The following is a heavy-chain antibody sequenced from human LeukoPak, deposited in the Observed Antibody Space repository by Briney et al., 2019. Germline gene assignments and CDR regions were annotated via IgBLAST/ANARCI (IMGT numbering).Heavy chain of an antibody. D-gene: IGHD3-9*01. Sequence: TGGSLRLSCAASGFTFSSYTMNWVRQAPGKGLEWVLSISSSSSYIYYADSVKGRFTISRDNAKNSLYLQMNSLRAEDTAVYYCARDTYDILTGYYKWAFDIWGQGTMVTVSS. V-gene: IGHV3-21*06. J-gene: IGHJ3*02. CDR2: ISSSSSYI. CDR3: ARDTYDILTGYYKWAFDI. CDR1: GFTFSSYT.